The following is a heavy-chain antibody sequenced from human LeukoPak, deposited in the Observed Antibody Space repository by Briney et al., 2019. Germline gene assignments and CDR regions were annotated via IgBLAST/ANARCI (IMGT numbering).Heavy chain of an antibody. D-gene: IGHD5-24*01. J-gene: IGHJ4*02. CDR1: GFTFSSYG. CDR3: AKAKGGDGYTPYDY. CDR2: ISYDGGSK. Sequence: GGSLRLSCAASGFTFSSYGMHWVRQAPGKGLEWVAFISYDGGSKYYADSVKGRFTISRDESKNTLLLQMNSLRAEDTAVYYCAKAKGGDGYTPYDYWGQGTLVTVSS. V-gene: IGHV3-30*18.